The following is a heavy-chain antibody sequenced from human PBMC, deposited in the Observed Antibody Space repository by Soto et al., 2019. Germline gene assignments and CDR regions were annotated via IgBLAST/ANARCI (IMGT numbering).Heavy chain of an antibody. CDR2: IYHSGGT. CDR3: ARDHAPLYYYDSSGYQHFDY. Sequence: SETLSLTCAVSGYSISSGYYWGWIRQPPGKGLEWIGSIYHSGGTYYNPSLKSRVTISVDTSKNQFSLKLSSVTAADTVVYYCARDHAPLYYYDSSGYQHFDYWGQGTLVTVSS. CDR1: GYSISSGYY. D-gene: IGHD3-22*01. V-gene: IGHV4-38-2*02. J-gene: IGHJ4*02.